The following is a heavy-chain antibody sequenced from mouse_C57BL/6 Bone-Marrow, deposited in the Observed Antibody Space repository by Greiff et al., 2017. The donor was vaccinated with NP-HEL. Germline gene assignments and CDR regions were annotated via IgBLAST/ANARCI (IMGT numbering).Heavy chain of an antibody. Sequence: VQLQQSGPVLVKPGPSVKISCKASGFTFTDYYMHWVKQSHGKSLEWIGLVYPYNGGTSYNQKFKGKATLTVDSSSSTAYMELNSLTSEDSAVYYCARSSYGSSPYWYFDVWGTGTTVTVSS. D-gene: IGHD1-1*01. CDR2: VYPYNGGT. J-gene: IGHJ1*03. CDR3: ARSSYGSSPYWYFDV. V-gene: IGHV1-36*01. CDR1: GFTFTDYY.